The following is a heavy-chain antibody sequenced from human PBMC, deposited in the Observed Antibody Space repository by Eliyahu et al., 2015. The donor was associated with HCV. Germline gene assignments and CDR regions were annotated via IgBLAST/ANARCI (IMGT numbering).Heavy chain of an antibody. CDR3: ARGAGGLGGLREYYFDY. CDR1: GGSFSGYY. V-gene: IGHV4-34*01. CDR2: INHSGST. D-gene: IGHD3-16*01. Sequence: QVQLQQWGAGLLKPSETLSLTCAXYGGSFSGYYWSWIRQPPGKGLEWIGEINHSGSTNYNPSLKSRVTISVDTSKNQFSLKLSSVTAADTAVYYCARGAGGLGGLREYYFDYWGQGTLVTVSS. J-gene: IGHJ4*02.